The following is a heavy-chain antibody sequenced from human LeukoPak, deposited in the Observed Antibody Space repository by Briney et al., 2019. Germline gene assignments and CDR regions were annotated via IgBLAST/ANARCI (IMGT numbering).Heavy chain of an antibody. J-gene: IGHJ3*02. D-gene: IGHD3-9*01. CDR2: MNPNSGNT. CDR1: GYTFTSYD. CDR3: ARKADTYYDILTGYGRGDAFDI. V-gene: IGHV1-8*01. Sequence: ASVTVSCKASGYTFTSYDINWVRQAPGQGLEWMGWMNPNSGNTDYAQKFQGRVTMIRNTSISTAYMELSSLRSEDTAVYFCARKADTYYDILTGYGRGDAFDIWGQGTMVTVSS.